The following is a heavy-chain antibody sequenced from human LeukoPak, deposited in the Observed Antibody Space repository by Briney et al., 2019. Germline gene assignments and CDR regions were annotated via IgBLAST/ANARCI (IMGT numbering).Heavy chain of an antibody. CDR1: GFTLSSHS. V-gene: IGHV3-21*01. CDR2: MSSSSSYI. D-gene: IGHD3-22*01. CDR3: ARDLYDSGAYSSPIDY. J-gene: IGHJ4*02. Sequence: PGGSLRLSCAAYGFTLSSHSMNWVRQAAGKGLEWVSSMSSSSSYIHSADSVKGRFTISRDNAENSLYLQMNSLRAEDTAVYYCARDLYDSGAYSSPIDYWGQGTLVTVSS.